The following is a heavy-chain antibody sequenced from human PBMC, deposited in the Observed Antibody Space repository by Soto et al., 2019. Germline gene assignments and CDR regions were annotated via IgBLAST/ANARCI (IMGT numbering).Heavy chain of an antibody. CDR1: GFTFSDAW. D-gene: IGHD1-26*01. CDR2: IKTQTDGEAT. Sequence: EAQLVESGGGSVNPGGSLRLSCAASGFTFSDAWMAWVRQAPGRGLEWVGLIKTQTDGEATDFAAPVKGRFTISRDNSKNTLDLQMNSMRTEDTAVYYCATPSGSYIPYWGRGTLVTVSS. J-gene: IGHJ4*02. CDR3: ATPSGSYIPY. V-gene: IGHV3-15*01.